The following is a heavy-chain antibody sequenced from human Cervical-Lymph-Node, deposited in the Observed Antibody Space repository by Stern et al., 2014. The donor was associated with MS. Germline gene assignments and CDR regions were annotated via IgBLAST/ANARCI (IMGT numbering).Heavy chain of an antibody. Sequence: VQLEESGPEVKKPGASVMVSCKASGYTFTSHYMHWVRQAPGQGLEWMGLINPSTGSSIYAQRFQGRVAMTRDTSSTTVYLELSSLTSEETALYYCARDVARKYYFDSWGQGTLVTVSS. D-gene: IGHD2-21*01. V-gene: IGHV1-46*01. CDR2: INPSTGSS. J-gene: IGHJ4*02. CDR3: ARDVARKYYFDS. CDR1: GYTFTSHY.